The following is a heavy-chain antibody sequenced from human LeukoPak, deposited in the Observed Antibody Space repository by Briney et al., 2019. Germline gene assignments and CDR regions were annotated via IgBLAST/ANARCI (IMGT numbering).Heavy chain of an antibody. J-gene: IGHJ4*02. V-gene: IGHV4-59*12. CDR2: IYYSGST. CDR1: GGSISSYY. CDR3: AREGYSSGWLFDY. Sequence: SETLSLTCTVSGGSISSYYWSWIRQPPGKGLEWIGYIYYSGSTNYNPSLKSRVTISVDTSKNQFSPKLSSVTAADTAVYYCAREGYSSGWLFDYWGQGTLVTVSS. D-gene: IGHD6-19*01.